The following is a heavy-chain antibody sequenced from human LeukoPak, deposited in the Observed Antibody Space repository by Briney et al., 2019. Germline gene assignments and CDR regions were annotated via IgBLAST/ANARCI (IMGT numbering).Heavy chain of an antibody. CDR2: INHSGST. Sequence: SETLSLTCTVSGGSISSYYWSWIRQPPGKGLEWIGEINHSGSTNYNPSLKSRVTISVDTSKNQFSLKLSSVTAADTAVYYCARGTGAAGMFDPWGQGTLVTVSS. CDR3: ARGTGAAGMFDP. V-gene: IGHV4-34*01. J-gene: IGHJ5*02. CDR1: GGSISSYY. D-gene: IGHD6-13*01.